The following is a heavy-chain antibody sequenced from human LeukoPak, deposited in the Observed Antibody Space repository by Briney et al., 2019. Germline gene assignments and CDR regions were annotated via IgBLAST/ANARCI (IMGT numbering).Heavy chain of an antibody. CDR2: MYNSGHT. J-gene: IGHJ1*01. CDR1: GGSISNYY. CDR3: ARAAVTTSRYFQH. D-gene: IGHD4-17*01. V-gene: IGHV4-59*01. Sequence: SETLSLTCTGSGGSISNYYWSWIRQPPGKGLEWIGYMYNSGHTNYNPSLKSRVTTSEDTSKNQLSLKLSSVTAADTAVYYCARAAVTTSRYFQHWGQGTLVTVPS.